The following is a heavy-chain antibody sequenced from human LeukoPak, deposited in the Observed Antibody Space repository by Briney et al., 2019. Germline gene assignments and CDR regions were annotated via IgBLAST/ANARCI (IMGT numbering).Heavy chain of an antibody. Sequence: SETLSLTCTVSGGSISSYYWGWIRQPPGKGLEWIGYIYYSGSTNYNPSLKSRVTISVATSKNQFSLKLSSVTAADTAVYYCARVGITIFGVRVDPWGQGTLVTVSS. V-gene: IGHV4-59*01. D-gene: IGHD3-3*01. CDR1: GGSISSYY. CDR3: ARVGITIFGVRVDP. CDR2: IYYSGST. J-gene: IGHJ5*02.